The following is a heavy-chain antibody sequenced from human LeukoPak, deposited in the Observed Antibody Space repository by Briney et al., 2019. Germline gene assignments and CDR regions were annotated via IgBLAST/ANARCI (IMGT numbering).Heavy chain of an antibody. CDR2: IYNNETA. J-gene: IGHJ3*01. D-gene: IGHD5-18*01. CDR1: GGSISGFF. Sequence: PSETLSLTCTVSGGSISGFFWSWIWQPPGKGLEWIGYIYNNETAKYKPSLRSRVTISSDTSKNHLSLKMSSVTAADTAVYYCVRETAQYNFGYHAFDLWGQGTLVTVSS. V-gene: IGHV4-59*01. CDR3: VRETAQYNFGYHAFDL.